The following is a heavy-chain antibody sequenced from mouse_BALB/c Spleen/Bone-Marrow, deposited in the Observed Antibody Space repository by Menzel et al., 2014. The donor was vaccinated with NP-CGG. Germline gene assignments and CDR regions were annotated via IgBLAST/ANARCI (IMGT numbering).Heavy chain of an antibody. D-gene: IGHD2-14*01. V-gene: IGHV1S29*02. CDR1: GYTFTDYN. CDR3: ARGGDRYDDWFAY. CDR2: IYPYNGGT. Sequence: EVQLQQSGPELVKPGASVKISCKASGYTFTDYNMHWVKQSHGKSLEGIGYIYPYNGGTGYNQKFKSKATLTVDNSSSTAYMELRSLTSEDSAVYYCARGGDRYDDWFAYWGQGTLVTVSA. J-gene: IGHJ3*01.